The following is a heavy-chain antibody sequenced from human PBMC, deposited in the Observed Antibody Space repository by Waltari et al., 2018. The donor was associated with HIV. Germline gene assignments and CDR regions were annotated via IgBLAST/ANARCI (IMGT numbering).Heavy chain of an antibody. CDR1: GGAFSSYP. J-gene: IGHJ4*02. Sequence: QVQLVQSGAEVKKPGSSVTVSCKDSGGAFSSYPINWVRKAPGQGLEWLGRIIPMSNTPNNAQKFQGRVTITADKSTSTAYMELTSLRSDDTAVYYCASARETMGVDFDSWGLGTLVTVSS. CDR2: IIPMSNTP. V-gene: IGHV1-69*08. CDR3: ASARETMGVDFDS. D-gene: IGHD3-16*01.